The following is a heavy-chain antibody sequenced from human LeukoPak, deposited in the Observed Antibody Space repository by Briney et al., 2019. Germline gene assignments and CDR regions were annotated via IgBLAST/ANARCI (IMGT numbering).Heavy chain of an antibody. J-gene: IGHJ6*03. D-gene: IGHD6-13*01. V-gene: IGHV1-2*02. CDR1: GYTFTSYY. Sequence: ASVKVSCKASGYTFTSYYMHWVRQAPGQGLEWMGWINPNSGGTNYAQKFQGRVTMTRDTSISTAYMELSRLRSDDTAVYYCARGIAAPTSVFYYYYYMDVWGKGTTVTVSS. CDR2: INPNSGGT. CDR3: ARGIAAPTSVFYYYYYMDV.